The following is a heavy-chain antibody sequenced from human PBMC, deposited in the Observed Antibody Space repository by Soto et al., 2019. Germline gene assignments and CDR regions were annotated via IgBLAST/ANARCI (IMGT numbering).Heavy chain of an antibody. Sequence: SVTVSCKASGGTFSSYAISWVRQAPGQGLEWMGGIIPIFGTANYAQKFQGRVTITADESTSTAYMELSSLRSEDTAVYYCAPDVLWFGSSGYYPYYFDSWGQGPLVTVSS. CDR2: IIPIFGTA. CDR3: APDVLWFGSSGYYPYYFDS. CDR1: GGTFSSYA. D-gene: IGHD3-22*01. J-gene: IGHJ4*02. V-gene: IGHV1-69*13.